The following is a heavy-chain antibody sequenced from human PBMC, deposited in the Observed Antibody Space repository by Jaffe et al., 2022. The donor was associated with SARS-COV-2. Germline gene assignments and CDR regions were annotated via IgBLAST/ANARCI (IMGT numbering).Heavy chain of an antibody. J-gene: IGHJ6*03. D-gene: IGHD5-18*01. CDR3: ARGGYGANYYYYYYMDV. V-gene: IGHV3-30*04. CDR1: GFTFSSYA. Sequence: QVQLAESGGGVVQPGRSLRLSCAASGFTFSSYAMHWVRQAPGKGLEWVAVISYDGSNKYDADSVKGRFTISRDNSKNTLYLQMNSLTAEDTAVYYCARGGYGANYYYYYYMDVWGRGTTVTVSS. CDR2: ISYDGSNK.